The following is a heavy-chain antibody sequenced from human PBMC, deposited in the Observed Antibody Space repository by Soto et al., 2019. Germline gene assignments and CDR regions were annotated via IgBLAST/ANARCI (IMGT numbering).Heavy chain of an antibody. CDR1: GFSLSTSGMC. V-gene: IGHV2-70*01. D-gene: IGHD6-6*01. Sequence: GSGPTLVNPTQTLTLACTFSGFSLSTSGMCVSWIRQPPGKALEWLALIDWDDDKYYSTSLKTRLTISKGTSKNQVVLTMTNMDPVDTATYYCARIPKIPLEPFFDYWGQGTLVTVSS. CDR2: IDWDDDK. CDR3: ARIPKIPLEPFFDY. J-gene: IGHJ4*02.